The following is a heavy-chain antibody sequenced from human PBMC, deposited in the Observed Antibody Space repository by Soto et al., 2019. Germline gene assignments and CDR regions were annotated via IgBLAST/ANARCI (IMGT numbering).Heavy chain of an antibody. V-gene: IGHV1-18*04. CDR3: ARDSPRPNYYDSSGYPIGY. CDR1: GYTFTSYG. Sequence: ASVKVSCKASGYTFTSYGISWVRQAPGQGLEWMGWISAYNGNTNYAQKLQGRVTMTTDTSTSTAYMELRSLRSDDTAVYYCARDSPRPNYYDSSGYPIGYWGQGTLVTVSS. CDR2: ISAYNGNT. J-gene: IGHJ4*02. D-gene: IGHD3-22*01.